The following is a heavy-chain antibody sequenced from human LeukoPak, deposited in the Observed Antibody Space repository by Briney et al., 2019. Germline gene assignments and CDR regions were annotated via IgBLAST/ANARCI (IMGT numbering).Heavy chain of an antibody. CDR3: ARESDVGKDFDC. CDR2: INPSNGDT. Sequence: GASVKVSCKASGYTFIYHYIHLVRQAPGQGLEWMGIINPSNGDTNYAQRFQGRVTMTRDTSTSTVYMELSSLDSEDTAVYYCARESDVGKDFDCWGQGTLVTVSS. V-gene: IGHV1-46*01. D-gene: IGHD1-1*01. CDR1: GYTFIYHY. J-gene: IGHJ4*02.